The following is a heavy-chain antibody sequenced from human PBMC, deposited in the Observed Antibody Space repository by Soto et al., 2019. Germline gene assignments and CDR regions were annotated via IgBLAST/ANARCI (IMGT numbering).Heavy chain of an antibody. D-gene: IGHD5-18*01. CDR3: AHSPRVGTAMVSYYYGMDV. J-gene: IGHJ6*02. Sequence: GSGPTLVNPTQTLTLTCTFSGFSLSTSGVGVGRIRQPPGKALEWLALIYWDDDKRYSPSLKSRLTITKDTSKNQVVLTMTNMDPVDTATYYCAHSPRVGTAMVSYYYGMDVWGQGTTVTVSS. CDR1: GFSLSTSGVG. CDR2: IYWDDDK. V-gene: IGHV2-5*02.